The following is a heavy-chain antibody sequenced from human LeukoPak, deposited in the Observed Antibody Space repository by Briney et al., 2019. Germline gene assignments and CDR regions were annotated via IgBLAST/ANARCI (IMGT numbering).Heavy chain of an antibody. V-gene: IGHV3-21*01. Sequence: PGGSLRLSCAASGFTFSSYSMNWVRQVPGKGLEWVSSISSSSSYIYYADSVKGRFTISRDNAKNSLYLQMNSLRAEDTAVYYCARDVMDIVVVPAAIRGRYYYGMDVWGQGTTVTVSS. D-gene: IGHD2-2*03. J-gene: IGHJ6*02. CDR3: ARDVMDIVVVPAAIRGRYYYGMDV. CDR2: ISSSSSYI. CDR1: GFTFSSYS.